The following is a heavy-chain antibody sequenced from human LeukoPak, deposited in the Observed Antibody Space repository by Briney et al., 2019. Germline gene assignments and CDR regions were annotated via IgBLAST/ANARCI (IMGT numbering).Heavy chain of an antibody. V-gene: IGHV3-48*03. CDR1: GFTFSSYE. Sequence: GGSLRLSCAASGFTFSSYEMNWVRQAPGKGLEWVSYISSSGRTIYYADSVKGRLTISRDNAKNSLYLQMNSLRAEDTAVYYCARDRIRVLGYWGQGTLVTVSS. J-gene: IGHJ4*02. CDR2: ISSSGRTI. D-gene: IGHD2/OR15-2a*01. CDR3: ARDRIRVLGY.